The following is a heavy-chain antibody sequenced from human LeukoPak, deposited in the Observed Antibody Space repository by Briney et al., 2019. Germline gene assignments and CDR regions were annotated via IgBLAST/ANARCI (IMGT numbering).Heavy chain of an antibody. CDR2: ISYDGSNK. Sequence: PGGSLRLSCAASGFTFSSYGMHWVRQAPGKGLEWVAVISYDGSNKYYADSVKGRFTISRDNSKNTLYLQMNSLRAEDTAVYYCAKGGHSSGWYRHNWFDPWGQGTLVTVSS. J-gene: IGHJ5*02. CDR1: GFTFSSYG. CDR3: AKGGHSSGWYRHNWFDP. D-gene: IGHD6-19*01. V-gene: IGHV3-30*18.